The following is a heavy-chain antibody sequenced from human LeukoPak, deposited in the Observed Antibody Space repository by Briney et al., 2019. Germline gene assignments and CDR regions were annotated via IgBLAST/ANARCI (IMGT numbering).Heavy chain of an antibody. V-gene: IGHV3-23*01. CDR1: GFTFRGNA. D-gene: IGHD2-8*01. CDR3: ARGMYGRFDY. CDR2: ISSDGGST. J-gene: IGHJ4*02. Sequence: GGSLRLSCAASGFTFRGNAMSWVRQAPGTGLEWVSAISSDGGSTHYSDSVRGRFTISRDNSNNTLFLQVDSLRAEDTAVYYCARGMYGRFDYWGQGSLVTVSS.